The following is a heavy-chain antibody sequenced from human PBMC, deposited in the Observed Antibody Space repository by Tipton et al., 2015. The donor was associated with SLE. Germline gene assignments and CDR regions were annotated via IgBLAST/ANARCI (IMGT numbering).Heavy chain of an antibody. CDR3: ARSSITIFGVVTAFDS. Sequence: TLSLTCTVSGDSFTNDAHYWGWIRQTAGKGLEWIGGIYNTGSTKYNPSLKSRVTISVDKSINQFSVKMTSVTAADTAVYYCARSSITIFGVVTAFDSWGQGRLVTVSS. J-gene: IGHJ4*02. D-gene: IGHD3-3*01. CDR2: IYNTGST. V-gene: IGHV4-61*02. CDR1: GDSFTNDAHY.